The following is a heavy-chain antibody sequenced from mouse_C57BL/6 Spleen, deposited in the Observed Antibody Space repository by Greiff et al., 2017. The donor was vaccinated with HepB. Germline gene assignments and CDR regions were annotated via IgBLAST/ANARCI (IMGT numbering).Heavy chain of an antibody. V-gene: IGHV1-55*01. J-gene: IGHJ4*01. CDR2: IYPGSGST. D-gene: IGHD1-1*01. Sequence: VQLVESGAELVKPGASVKMSCKASGYTFTSYWITWVKQRPGQGLEWIGDIYPGSGSTNYNEKFKSKATLTVDTSSSTAYMHLSSLKSEDYAVYYCARSPITTVVATDYAMDYWGQGTSVTVSS. CDR3: ARSPITTVVATDYAMDY. CDR1: GYTFTSYW.